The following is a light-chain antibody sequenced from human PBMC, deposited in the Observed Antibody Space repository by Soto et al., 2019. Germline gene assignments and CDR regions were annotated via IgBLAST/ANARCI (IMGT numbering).Light chain of an antibody. CDR1: QSIRHS. V-gene: IGKV3-11*01. CDR2: AAS. J-gene: IGKJ2*01. CDR3: QQRANTGYI. Sequence: DIELTQSPATLSVSLGDRATLSCRASQSIRHSVAWYQQRPAQAPRLLIYAASSRQTGVSSRFSGSGSGTNFTLTVISLEAEDFAVYYCQQRANTGYIFGQGTKLDMK.